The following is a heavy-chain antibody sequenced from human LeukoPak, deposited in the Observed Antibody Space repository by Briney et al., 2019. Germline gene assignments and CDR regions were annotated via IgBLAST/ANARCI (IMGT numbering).Heavy chain of an antibody. Sequence: GGSLRLSCAVSGITLSNYGMSWVRQAPGKRLEWVAGISGSGGSTNYADSVKGRFTISRDNPKNTLYLQMNSLRAEDTAVYYCAMELLYFDHHAFDIWGQGTMVTVSS. J-gene: IGHJ3*02. CDR3: AMELLYFDHHAFDI. CDR1: GITLSNYG. CDR2: ISGSGGST. V-gene: IGHV3-23*01. D-gene: IGHD3-9*01.